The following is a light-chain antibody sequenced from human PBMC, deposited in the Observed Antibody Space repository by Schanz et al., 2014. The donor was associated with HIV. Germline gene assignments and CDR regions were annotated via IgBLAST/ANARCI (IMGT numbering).Light chain of an antibody. Sequence: EIVLTQSPGTLSLSPGERATLSCRASQSVSSYSLAWYQQKPGQAPRLLIFGASNRATGFPDRFSGSASGTDFTLTISRVEPEDFAVYYCQYFGNSGGTFGGGTKVEIK. V-gene: IGKV3-20*01. J-gene: IGKJ4*01. CDR3: QYFGNSGGT. CDR1: QSVSSYS. CDR2: GAS.